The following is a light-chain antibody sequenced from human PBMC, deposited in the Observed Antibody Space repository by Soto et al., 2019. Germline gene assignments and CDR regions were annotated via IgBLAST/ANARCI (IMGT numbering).Light chain of an antibody. CDR3: HQDDSSPLT. J-gene: IGKJ4*02. V-gene: IGKV3-20*01. Sequence: EIVLTQSPGTLSLSPGERATLSCRASQSVSSSYLAWYQQKPGQAPRLLIYGASSRATGIPDRFSGSGSGTDFALTISRLEPEDFAVYYCHQDDSSPLTFGGGNKVEIK. CDR1: QSVSSSY. CDR2: GAS.